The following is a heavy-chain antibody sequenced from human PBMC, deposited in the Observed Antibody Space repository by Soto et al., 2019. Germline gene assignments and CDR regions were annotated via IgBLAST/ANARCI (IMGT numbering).Heavy chain of an antibody. V-gene: IGHV3-30-3*01. D-gene: IGHD2-2*01. Sequence: QVQLVESGGGVVQPGRSLRLSCAASGFIFSNYAINWVRQAPGKGLEWVALISHDGNNDYYTDSVKGRFTISRDNSKSALYLQMNSLRPEDTTVYYCAKCTSTSCHLGSDYWGQGTLVTVSS. CDR3: AKCTSTSCHLGSDY. J-gene: IGHJ4*02. CDR2: ISHDGNND. CDR1: GFIFSNYA.